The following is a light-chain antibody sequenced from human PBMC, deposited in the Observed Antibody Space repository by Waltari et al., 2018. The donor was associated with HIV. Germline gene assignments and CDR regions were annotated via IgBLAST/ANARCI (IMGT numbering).Light chain of an antibody. CDR1: SSDVGGYNY. Sequence: QSALTQPPSASGSPGQSVTISCTGTSSDVGGYNYVSWYQQHPGKAPKLMIYEVSKRPSGVPDRFFGSKSGNTASPTVSGLQAEDEADYYCSSYAGSRDVFGTGTKVTVL. CDR3: SSYAGSRDV. CDR2: EVS. J-gene: IGLJ1*01. V-gene: IGLV2-8*01.